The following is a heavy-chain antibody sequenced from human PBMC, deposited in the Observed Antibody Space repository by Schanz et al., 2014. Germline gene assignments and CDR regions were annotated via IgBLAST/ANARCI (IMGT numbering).Heavy chain of an antibody. J-gene: IGHJ4*02. Sequence: QGQLVESGGGVVQPGRSLRLSCAASGFTFSSYDVFWVRQAPGKGLEWVAILWHDGSKKYYADSVKGRFTVSRDNSKNTLYLQLNSLRAEDTAVYYCARDFHGYGPHLDYWGQGSLVNVSS. D-gene: IGHD5-12*01. V-gene: IGHV3-33*08. CDR2: LWHDGSKK. CDR1: GFTFSSYD. CDR3: ARDFHGYGPHLDY.